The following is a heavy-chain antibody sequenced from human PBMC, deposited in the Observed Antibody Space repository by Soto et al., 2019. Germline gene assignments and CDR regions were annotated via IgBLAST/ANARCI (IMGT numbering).Heavy chain of an antibody. CDR3: ARSTSGGYDY. J-gene: IGHJ4*02. Sequence: PGGSLRLSCAASGFTFSSYWMHWVRQAPGEGLVWVSRIHTDGSSISYADSVKGRFTISRDNAKNTLYLQMNSLRAEDTAVYYCARSTSGGYDYWSQGTLVTVSS. CDR2: IHTDGSSI. V-gene: IGHV3-74*01. D-gene: IGHD1-26*01. CDR1: GFTFSSYW.